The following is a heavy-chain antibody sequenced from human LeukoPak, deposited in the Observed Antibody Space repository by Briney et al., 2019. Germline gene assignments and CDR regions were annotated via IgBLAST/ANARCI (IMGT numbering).Heavy chain of an antibody. CDR1: GYTFTDNS. CDR2: INPNSGGT. Sequence: ASVKVSCKASGYTFTDNSMHWVRQAPGRGLEWMGWINPNSGGTNYAQKFQGRVTMTRDTSISTAYMELSRLRSDDTAVYYCATGCSSTSCYTAPFDYWGQGTLVTVSS. V-gene: IGHV1-2*02. J-gene: IGHJ4*02. D-gene: IGHD2-2*02. CDR3: ATGCSSTSCYTAPFDY.